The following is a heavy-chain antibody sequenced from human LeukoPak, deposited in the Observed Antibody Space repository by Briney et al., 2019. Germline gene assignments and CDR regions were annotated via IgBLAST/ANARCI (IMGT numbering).Heavy chain of an antibody. CDR2: IKSKTDGGTT. J-gene: IGHJ4*02. V-gene: IGHV3-15*01. CDR3: TTLILLWFGELSL. CDR1: GFTFSNAW. Sequence: GGSLRLSCAASGFTFSNAWMSWVRQAPGKGLEWVGRIKSKTDGGTTDYAAPVKGRFTISRDDSKNTLYLQMNSLKTEDTAVYYCTTLILLWFGELSLWGQGTLVTVSS. D-gene: IGHD3-10*01.